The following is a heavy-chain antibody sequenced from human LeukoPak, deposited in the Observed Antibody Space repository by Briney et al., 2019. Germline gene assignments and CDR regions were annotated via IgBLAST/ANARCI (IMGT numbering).Heavy chain of an antibody. CDR3: AKGSAYARGHY. D-gene: IGHD1-26*01. Sequence: PGGSLRLSCAASGFTFSSYAMSWVRQAPGKGLEWVSSIKDSGGSTYYADSVKGRFTISRDNSKNTLYLQMNSLRAEDTALYYCAKGSAYARGHYWGQGTLVTVSS. CDR2: IKDSGGST. CDR1: GFTFSSYA. V-gene: IGHV3-23*01. J-gene: IGHJ4*02.